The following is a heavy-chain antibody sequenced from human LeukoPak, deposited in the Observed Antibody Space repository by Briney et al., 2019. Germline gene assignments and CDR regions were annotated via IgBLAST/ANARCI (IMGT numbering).Heavy chain of an antibody. J-gene: IGHJ6*03. D-gene: IGHD5-24*01. CDR2: IYYSGST. Sequence: PSETLSLTCTVSGGSISSSSYYWGWLRQPPGKGLEWIGSIYYSGSTYYKPSLRSRVTISVDTSKGQFSLKLSSVTAADTAVYYCARHQGGDGYNYYYYYMDVWGKGTTVTVSS. CDR3: ARHQGGDGYNYYYYYMDV. V-gene: IGHV4-39*01. CDR1: GGSISSSSYY.